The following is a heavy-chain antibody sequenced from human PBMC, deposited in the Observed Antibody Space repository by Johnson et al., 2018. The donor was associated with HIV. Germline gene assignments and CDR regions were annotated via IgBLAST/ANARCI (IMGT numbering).Heavy chain of an antibody. CDR3: ATGYSGSPLGDTFDI. Sequence: MQLVESGGGLVQPGGSLRLSCAASGFTFSSYDMHWVRQATGKGLEWVSVIYSGGSTYYADSVKGRFTISRDNSKNTLYLQMNSLRAEYTAVYYCATGYSGSPLGDTFDIWGQGTMVTVSS. CDR2: IYSGGST. J-gene: IGHJ3*02. V-gene: IGHV3-66*01. CDR1: GFTFSSYD. D-gene: IGHD1-26*01.